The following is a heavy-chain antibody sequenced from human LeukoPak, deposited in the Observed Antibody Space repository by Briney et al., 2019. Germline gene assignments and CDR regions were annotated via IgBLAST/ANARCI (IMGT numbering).Heavy chain of an antibody. CDR1: GFTFSSYT. CDR2: ISSSSTYI. V-gene: IGHV3-21*01. J-gene: IGHJ3*02. CDR3: ARLGASYPFDI. Sequence: GGSLRLSCAASGFTFSSYTMNWVRQAPGRGLEWVSSISSSSTYIYYADSVKGRFTVSRDNAKNSLYLQMNSLRAEDTAVYYCARLGASYPFDIWGQGTMVTVSS. D-gene: IGHD1-26*01.